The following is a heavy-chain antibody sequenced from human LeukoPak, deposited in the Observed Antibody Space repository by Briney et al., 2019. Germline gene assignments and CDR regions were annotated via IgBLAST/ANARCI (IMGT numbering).Heavy chain of an antibody. CDR3: ARSPVGLRSGDWFDP. J-gene: IGHJ5*02. V-gene: IGHV5-51*01. D-gene: IGHD5-12*01. Sequence: GESLKISCKISGYSFTSYWIGWVRQMPGKGLEWMGIIYPGDSDTRYSPSFQGQVTISADKSISTAYLQWSSLKASDTAMYYCARSPVGLRSGDWFDPWGQGTLVTVSS. CDR2: IYPGDSDT. CDR1: GYSFTSYW.